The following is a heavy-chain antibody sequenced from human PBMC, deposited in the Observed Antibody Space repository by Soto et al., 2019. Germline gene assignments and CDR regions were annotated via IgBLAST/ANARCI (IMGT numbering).Heavy chain of an antibody. CDR2: IYTSGST. D-gene: IGHD4-17*01. CDR1: GGSISSYY. V-gene: IGHV4-4*07. Sequence: SETLSLTCTVSGGSISSYYWSWIRQPAGKGLEWIGRIYTSGSTNYNPPLKSRVTMSVDTSKNQFSLKLSSVTAADTAVYYCARSPSVGDTYYYYYGMDVWGQGTTVTVSS. J-gene: IGHJ6*02. CDR3: ARSPSVGDTYYYYYGMDV.